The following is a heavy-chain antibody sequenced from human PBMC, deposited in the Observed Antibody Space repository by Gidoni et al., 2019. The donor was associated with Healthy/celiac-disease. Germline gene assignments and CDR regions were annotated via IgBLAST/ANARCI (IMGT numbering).Heavy chain of an antibody. CDR3: AGAYSSGWFFDY. V-gene: IGHV4-34*01. Sequence: QVQLQQRGAGLLKPSETPSLTCAVHGGSFSGYYGSWIRPPPGKGLEWIGEINHSGSTHYNPSLKSRVTISVDTSKNQFSLKLSSVTAADTAVYYCAGAYSSGWFFDYWGQGTLVTVSS. CDR1: GGSFSGYY. J-gene: IGHJ4*02. CDR2: INHSGST. D-gene: IGHD6-19*01.